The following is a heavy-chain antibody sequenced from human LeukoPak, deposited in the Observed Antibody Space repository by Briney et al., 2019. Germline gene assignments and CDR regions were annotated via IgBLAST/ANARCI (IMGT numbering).Heavy chain of an antibody. Sequence: SETLSLTRTVSGGSISSSSYYWGWIRQPPGKGLEWIGSIYYSGSTYYNPSLKSRVTISVDTSKNQFSLKLSSVTAADTAVYYCARGPRDYGGNPWAFDIWGQGTMVTVSS. CDR2: IYYSGST. J-gene: IGHJ3*02. CDR3: ARGPRDYGGNPWAFDI. V-gene: IGHV4-39*01. D-gene: IGHD4-23*01. CDR1: GGSISSSSYY.